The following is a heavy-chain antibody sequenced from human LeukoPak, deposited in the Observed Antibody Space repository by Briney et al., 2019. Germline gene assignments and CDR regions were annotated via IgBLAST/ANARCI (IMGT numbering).Heavy chain of an antibody. J-gene: IGHJ5*02. CDR1: GVSISNYY. CDR2: IYYSGYT. CDR3: ARHGAKQLANWFDP. V-gene: IGHV4-59*08. Sequence: PSETLSLTCTVSGVSISNYYWTWIRQPPGKGLEWIGYIYYSGYTKYIPSLKSRATISVDTSKNQFSLRLTSVTAADTAVYYCARHGAKQLANWFDPWGQGALVTVSS. D-gene: IGHD6-6*01.